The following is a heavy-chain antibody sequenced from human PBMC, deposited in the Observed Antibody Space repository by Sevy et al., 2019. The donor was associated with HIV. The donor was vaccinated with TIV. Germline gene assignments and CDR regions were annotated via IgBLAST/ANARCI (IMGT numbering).Heavy chain of an antibody. CDR3: AKGFCSGGSCPRDYYYYGMDV. CDR1: GFTFSTYA. V-gene: IGHV3-23*01. D-gene: IGHD2-15*01. CDR2: ISGSGRYT. J-gene: IGHJ6*02. Sequence: GGSLRLSCAASGFTFSTYAMNWVRQAPGKGLEWVSSISGSGRYTYDVDSVEGRFTISRDSSKNTLYLQMNSLRADDTAVYYCAKGFCSGGSCPRDYYYYGMDVWGQGTTVTVSS.